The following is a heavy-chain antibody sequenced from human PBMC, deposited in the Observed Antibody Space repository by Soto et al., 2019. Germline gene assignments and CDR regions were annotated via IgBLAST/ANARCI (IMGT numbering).Heavy chain of an antibody. CDR2: TSCTGDT. CDR3: PRDVHAGFTPYFEA. Sequence: PSETLSLTCIVSVGSITSYHWSWIRQFPGKGLECISYTSCTGDTKYNPSLKSRVTISLDTSKNKLYLKLTSMNAPDTAVYYCPRDVHAGFTPYFEAWGPGTMVTVSS. V-gene: IGHV4-59*13. CDR1: VGSITSYH. J-gene: IGHJ5*02. D-gene: IGHD2-8*01.